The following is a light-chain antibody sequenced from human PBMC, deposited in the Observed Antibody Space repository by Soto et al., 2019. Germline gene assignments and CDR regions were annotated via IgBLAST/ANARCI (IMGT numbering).Light chain of an antibody. CDR3: QQRDNWAIT. CDR1: QSIASS. V-gene: IGKV3D-11*02. CDR2: GAS. Sequence: ATLSCRASQSIASSLAWYQQNPGQAPRLLIYGASNRATGIPARFSGSGPGTDFTLTIGSLASEDSAVYYCQQRDNWAITFGQGTRLEIK. J-gene: IGKJ5*01.